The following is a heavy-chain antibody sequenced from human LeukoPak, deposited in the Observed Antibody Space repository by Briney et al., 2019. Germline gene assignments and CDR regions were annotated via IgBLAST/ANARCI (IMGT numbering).Heavy chain of an antibody. Sequence: PGESLKISCKGSGYSFTSYWIGSVRQMPGKGLEWMGIIYPGDSDTRYGPSFQGQVTISADKSISTAYLQWSSLKASNTAMYYCARIDVPVAEDAFDIWGQGTMVTVSS. D-gene: IGHD6-19*01. J-gene: IGHJ3*02. CDR3: ARIDVPVAEDAFDI. V-gene: IGHV5-51*01. CDR1: GYSFTSYW. CDR2: IYPGDSDT.